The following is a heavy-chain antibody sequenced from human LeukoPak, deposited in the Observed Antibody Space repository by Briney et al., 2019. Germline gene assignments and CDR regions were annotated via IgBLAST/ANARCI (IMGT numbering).Heavy chain of an antibody. V-gene: IGHV1-46*01. CDR3: ARRRDGYNYFDY. D-gene: IGHD5-24*01. J-gene: IGHJ4*02. Sequence: ASVKVSCKASGYTFISYYMHWVRQAPGQGLEWMGIINPSGGTTSYAQKFQGRVTMTRDTSTSTVYMEPSSLRSEDTAVYYCARRRDGYNYFDYWGQGTLVTVSS. CDR1: GYTFISYY. CDR2: INPSGGTT.